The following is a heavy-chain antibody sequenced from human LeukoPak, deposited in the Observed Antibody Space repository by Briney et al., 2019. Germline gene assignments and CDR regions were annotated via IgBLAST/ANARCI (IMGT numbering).Heavy chain of an antibody. J-gene: IGHJ4*02. CDR3: TRERRGSYYAFEY. D-gene: IGHD3-16*01. V-gene: IGHV3-11*01. Sequence: GGSLRLSCAASGFTVSEYHISWVRQAPGRGLEWISYITSSGRSTNHADSVKGRFTISRDNAKNSVVLQMSSLTVEDTAVYYCTRERRGSYYAFEYWGQGALVTVSS. CDR2: ITSSGRST. CDR1: GFTVSEYH.